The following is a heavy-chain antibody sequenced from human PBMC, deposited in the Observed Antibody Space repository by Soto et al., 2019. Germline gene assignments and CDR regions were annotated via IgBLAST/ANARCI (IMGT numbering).Heavy chain of an antibody. CDR3: AKGGTVTTFPQDY. V-gene: IGHV3-43*01. D-gene: IGHD4-17*01. CDR1: GFTFDDYT. CDR2: ISWDGGST. J-gene: IGHJ4*02. Sequence: GGSLRLSCAASGFTFDDYTMHWVRQAPGKGLEWVSLISWDGGSTYYVDSVKGRFTISRDNSKNSLYLQMNSLRTEDTALYYCAKGGTVTTFPQDYWGQGTLVTVSS.